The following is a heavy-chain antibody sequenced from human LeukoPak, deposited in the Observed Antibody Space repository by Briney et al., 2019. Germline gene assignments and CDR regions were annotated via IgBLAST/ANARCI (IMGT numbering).Heavy chain of an antibody. CDR1: GGSVSSDNYY. V-gene: IGHV4-39*01. Sequence: SETLSLTCSVSGGSVSSDNYYWGWISQPPGKGLEWIGSIYYSGSTYYNPSLKSRVTISIDTSKNQFSLKLSSVTAADTAVYYCARLNYYGSAHWYFDLWGRGTLVTVSS. J-gene: IGHJ2*01. CDR2: IYYSGST. D-gene: IGHD3-10*01. CDR3: ARLNYYGSAHWYFDL.